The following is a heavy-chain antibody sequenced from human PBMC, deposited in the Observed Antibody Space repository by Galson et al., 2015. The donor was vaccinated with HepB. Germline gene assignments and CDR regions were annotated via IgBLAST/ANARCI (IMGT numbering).Heavy chain of an antibody. CDR2: IYPGDSDT. CDR3: ARIRGNYYDSSGYDAFDI. D-gene: IGHD3-22*01. Sequence: QSGAEVKKPGESLKISCKGSGYSFTSYWIGWVRQMPGKGLEWMGIIYPGDSDTRYSPSFQGQVTISADKSISTAYLQWSSLKASDTAMYYCARIRGNYYDSSGYDAFDIWGQGTMVTVSS. J-gene: IGHJ3*02. V-gene: IGHV5-51*03. CDR1: GYSFTSYW.